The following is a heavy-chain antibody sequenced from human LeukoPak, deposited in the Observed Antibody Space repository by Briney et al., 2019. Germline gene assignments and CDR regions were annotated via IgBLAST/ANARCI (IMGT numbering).Heavy chain of an antibody. Sequence: GGSLRLSCAASGFTFSSYAMSWVRQAPGKGLEWVSAISGSGGSTYYADSVKGRFTISRDNSKNTLYLQMNSLRAEDTAVYYCARERYSGYAYYYYGMDVWGQGTTVTVSS. CDR1: GFTFSSYA. CDR3: ARERYSGYAYYYYGMDV. CDR2: ISGSGGST. V-gene: IGHV3-23*01. J-gene: IGHJ6*02. D-gene: IGHD5-12*01.